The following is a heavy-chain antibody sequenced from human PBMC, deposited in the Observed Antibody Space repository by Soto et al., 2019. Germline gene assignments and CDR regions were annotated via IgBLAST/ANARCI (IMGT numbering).Heavy chain of an antibody. CDR2: IYYSGST. J-gene: IGHJ5*02. D-gene: IGHD3-3*01. V-gene: IGHV4-30-4*01. CDR1: GGSISSGDYY. Sequence: SETLSLTCTVSGGSISSGDYYWSLIRQPPGKGLEWIGYIYYSGSTYYNPSLKSRVTISVDTSKNQFSLKLSSVTAADTAVYYCARGYDFWSGYSNWFAPRGQGTLVTVS. CDR3: ARGYDFWSGYSNWFAP.